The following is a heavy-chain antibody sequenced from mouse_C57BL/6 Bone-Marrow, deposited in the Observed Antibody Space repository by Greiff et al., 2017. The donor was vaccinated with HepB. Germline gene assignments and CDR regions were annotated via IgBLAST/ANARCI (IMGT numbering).Heavy chain of an antibody. CDR3: ARGLTY. CDR2: IDPSDSYT. CDR1: GYTFTSYW. Sequence: QVQLQQPGAELVKPGASVKLSCKASGYTFTSYWMQWVNQRPGQGLEWIGEIDPSDSYTNYNQKFKGKATLTVDTSSSTAYMQLSSLTSEDSAVYYCARGLTYWGQGTTLTVSS. J-gene: IGHJ2*01. V-gene: IGHV1-50*01. D-gene: IGHD2-4*01.